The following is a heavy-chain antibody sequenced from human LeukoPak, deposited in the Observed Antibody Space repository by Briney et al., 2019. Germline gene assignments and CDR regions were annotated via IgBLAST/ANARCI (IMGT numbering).Heavy chain of an antibody. CDR3: ARVRNYYDSSGYYLVY. CDR2: IIPIFGTA. V-gene: IGHV1-69*05. CDR1: GGTFSSYA. D-gene: IGHD3-22*01. J-gene: IGHJ4*02. Sequence: SVKVSCKASGGTFSSYAISWVRQAPGQGLEWMGGIIPIFGTANYAQKFQGRVTITTDESTSTAYMELSSLRSEDTAVYYCARVRNYYDSSGYYLVYWGQGTLVTVSS.